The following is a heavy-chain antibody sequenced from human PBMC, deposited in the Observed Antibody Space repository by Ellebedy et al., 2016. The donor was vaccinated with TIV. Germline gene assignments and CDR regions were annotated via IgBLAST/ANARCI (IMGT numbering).Heavy chain of an antibody. CDR2: ISYDGSNK. D-gene: IGHD3-3*01. CDR1: GFTFSSYA. Sequence: GESLKISXAASGFTFSSYAMSWVRQAPGKGLEWVAVISYDGSNKYYADSVKGRFTISRDNSKNTLYLQMNSLRAEDTAVYYCARASLRFLEWSIYYFDYWGQGTLVTVSS. CDR3: ARASLRFLEWSIYYFDY. J-gene: IGHJ4*02. V-gene: IGHV3-30-3*01.